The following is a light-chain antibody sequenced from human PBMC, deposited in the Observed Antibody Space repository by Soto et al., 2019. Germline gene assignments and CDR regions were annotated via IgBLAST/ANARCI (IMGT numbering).Light chain of an antibody. J-gene: IGLJ3*02. CDR3: ALYLGGGITV. V-gene: IGLV8-61*01. CDR1: SGSVSFTSY. CDR2: STN. Sequence: QTVVTQEPSISVSPGGTVTLICGRTSGSVSFTSYPSWFQQTPGQAPRTLIYSTNTRSSGVSDRFSGSILGSKAALTITGAHAADESNYYCALYLGGGITVFGGGTKLTVL.